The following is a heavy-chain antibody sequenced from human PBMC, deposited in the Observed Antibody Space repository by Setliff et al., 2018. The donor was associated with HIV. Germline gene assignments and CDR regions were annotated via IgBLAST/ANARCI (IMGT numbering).Heavy chain of an antibody. CDR3: ARRITGLDAFDI. CDR2: MNPNSGNT. CDR1: GYTFTSYD. V-gene: IGHV1-8*02. D-gene: IGHD2-8*02. J-gene: IGHJ3*02. Sequence: GASVKVSCKASGYTFTSYDINWVRQATGQGLEWMGWMNPNSGNTGYAQKFQGRVTMTRNNSISTAYMELSSLRSEDTAVYYCARRITGLDAFDILGQGTMVTVSS.